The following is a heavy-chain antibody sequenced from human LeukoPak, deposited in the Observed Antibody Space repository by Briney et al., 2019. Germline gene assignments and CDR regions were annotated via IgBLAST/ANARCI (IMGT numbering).Heavy chain of an antibody. CDR3: AREDIVVVPAAKRRAFDI. Sequence: SETLSLTCTVSGGSISSYYWSWLRHPAGKGLEWIGRIYTSGSTNYNPSLKSRVTMSVGTSKNQFSLKLSSVTAADTAVYYCAREDIVVVPAAKRRAFDIWGQGTMVTVSS. CDR1: GGSISSYY. V-gene: IGHV4-4*07. CDR2: IYTSGST. D-gene: IGHD2-2*01. J-gene: IGHJ3*02.